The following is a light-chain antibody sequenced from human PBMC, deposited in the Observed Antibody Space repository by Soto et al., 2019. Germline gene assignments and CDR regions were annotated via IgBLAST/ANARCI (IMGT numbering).Light chain of an antibody. CDR2: GTS. J-gene: IGKJ1*01. V-gene: IGKV3-20*01. CDR1: ERIYSAY. Sequence: EVVLTQSPGTLSLSRGERATLSCRASERIYSAYLGWYQQKPGQAPRLLIYGTSSRATGIPDRFSGSGSGTEFTLTISRLEPEDFATYYCHQHGDSPWTFGQGTKVDIK. CDR3: HQHGDSPWT.